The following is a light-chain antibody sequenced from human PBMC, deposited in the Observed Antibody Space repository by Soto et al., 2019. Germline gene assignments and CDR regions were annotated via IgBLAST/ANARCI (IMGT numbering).Light chain of an antibody. Sequence: QSVLTQPPSVYAAPGQMVTISCSGSSSNIGGNSVSWYQQLPGTAPKLLIYDDDKRPSGIPDRFSGSKYGTSATLGITGFQTGDEADYYCGSWDSSLSAYVFGTGTKVTVL. CDR3: GSWDSSLSAYV. J-gene: IGLJ1*01. CDR2: DDD. V-gene: IGLV1-51*01. CDR1: SSNIGGNS.